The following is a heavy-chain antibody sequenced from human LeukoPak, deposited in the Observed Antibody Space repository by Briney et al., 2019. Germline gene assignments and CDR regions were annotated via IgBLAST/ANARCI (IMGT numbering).Heavy chain of an antibody. Sequence: GGSLRLSCAASGFTFSDYYMSWIRQAPGKGLEWDSYISSSGSTIYYADSVKGRFTISSDNAKNSLYLQMNSLRAEDTAVYYCARVKRTTVTYSYYMDVWGKGTTVTVSS. D-gene: IGHD4-11*01. CDR2: ISSSGSTI. CDR3: ARVKRTTVTYSYYMDV. V-gene: IGHV3-11*04. J-gene: IGHJ6*03. CDR1: GFTFSDYY.